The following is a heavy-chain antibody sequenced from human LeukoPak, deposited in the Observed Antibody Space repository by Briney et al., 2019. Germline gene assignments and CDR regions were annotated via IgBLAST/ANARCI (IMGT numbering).Heavy chain of an antibody. Sequence: SETLSLTCAVYGGSFSDYYWSWIRQPPGKGLEWIGEINHSGATNYSPSLKSRVSISVDTSKNQFSLKLNSVTAADAAMYYCASHYSSGSYRYTGSFDSWGQGMLVNVSS. D-gene: IGHD3-16*02. J-gene: IGHJ4*02. CDR2: INHSGAT. CDR3: ASHYSSGSYRYTGSFDS. CDR1: GGSFSDYY. V-gene: IGHV4-34*01.